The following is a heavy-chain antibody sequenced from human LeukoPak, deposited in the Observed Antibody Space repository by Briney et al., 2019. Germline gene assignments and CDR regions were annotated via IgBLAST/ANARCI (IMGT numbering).Heavy chain of an antibody. D-gene: IGHD2-15*01. Sequence: GGSLRLSCAASGFTFSSYDMSWVRQAPGKGLEWVSAISGSGDSTHYADSVKGRFTISRDNSKNTLYLQMNSLRAEDTAVYYCAKDVVRSQGSNYYYKDVWGKGTTVTVSS. J-gene: IGHJ6*03. CDR1: GFTFSSYD. CDR2: ISGSGDST. V-gene: IGHV3-23*01. CDR3: AKDVVRSQGSNYYYKDV.